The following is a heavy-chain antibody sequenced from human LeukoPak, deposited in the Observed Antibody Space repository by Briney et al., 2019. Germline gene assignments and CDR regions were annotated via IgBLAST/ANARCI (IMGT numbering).Heavy chain of an antibody. Sequence: GASVKVSCKASVYTFTGYYMHWVRQAPGQGLEWMGWINPNSGGTNYAQKLQGRVTMTTDTSTSTAYMELRSLRSDDTAVYYCAREYGIGDYANDYWGQGTLVTVSS. V-gene: IGHV1-2*02. CDR3: AREYGIGDYANDY. CDR1: VYTFTGYY. D-gene: IGHD4-17*01. J-gene: IGHJ4*02. CDR2: INPNSGGT.